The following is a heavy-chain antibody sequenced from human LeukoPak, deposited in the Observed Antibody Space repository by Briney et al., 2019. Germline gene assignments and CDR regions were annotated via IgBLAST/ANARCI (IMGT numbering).Heavy chain of an antibody. V-gene: IGHV3-21*01. CDR1: GFTFSSYS. CDR2: ISSSSSYI. Sequence: TGGSLRLSCAASGFTFSSYSMNWVRQAPGKGLEWVSSISSSSSYIYYADSAKGRFTISRDNAKNSLYLQMNSLRAEDTAGYYCARDREQTNYYYYYMDVWGKGTTVTVSS. CDR3: ARDREQTNYYYYYMDV. D-gene: IGHD1-26*01. J-gene: IGHJ6*03.